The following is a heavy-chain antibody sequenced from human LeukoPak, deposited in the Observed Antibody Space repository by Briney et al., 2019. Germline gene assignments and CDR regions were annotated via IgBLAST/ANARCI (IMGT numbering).Heavy chain of an antibody. J-gene: IGHJ6*02. D-gene: IGHD2-2*01. CDR1: GGSISSGDYY. CDR2: IYYSGST. V-gene: IGHV4-30-4*01. Sequence: PSETLSLTCTVSGGSISSGDYYWRWIRQPPGKGLEWIGYIYYSGSTYYNPSLKSRVTISVDTSKNQFSLKLSSVTAADTAVYYCARTAADALHGRDVWGQGTTVTVSS. CDR3: ARTAADALHGRDV.